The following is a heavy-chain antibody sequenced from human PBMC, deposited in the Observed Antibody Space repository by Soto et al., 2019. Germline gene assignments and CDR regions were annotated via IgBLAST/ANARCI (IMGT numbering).Heavy chain of an antibody. CDR2: SYYSGST. CDR1: GGSVGSGSYY. D-gene: IGHD6-6*01. J-gene: IGHJ6*02. Sequence: PWETLSLTGTVSGGSVGSGSYYLSWIRQPAGRGREWIVYSYYSGSTNYNPSLKSRVTISVDTSKNQFSLKLSSVTAADTAVYYCARGVGSGLIVAARQEDYYYYGMDVWGQGTTVTVSS. CDR3: ARGVGSGLIVAARQEDYYYYGMDV. V-gene: IGHV4-61*01.